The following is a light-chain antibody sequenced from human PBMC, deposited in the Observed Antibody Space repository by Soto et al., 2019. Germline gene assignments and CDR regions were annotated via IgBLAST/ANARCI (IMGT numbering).Light chain of an antibody. CDR1: MRDVGAYN. J-gene: IGLJ1*01. CDR3: AAWDDRLDVYV. CDR2: STS. V-gene: IGLV2-14*03. Sequence: QSALTQPASVSGSAGQSITISCSGTMRDVGAYNLVSWYQQHPGTAPKLLIYSTSQRSSGVPGRFSGSKSGASASLSISGLQSEDEADYYCAAWDDRLDVYVFGTGTQLTVL.